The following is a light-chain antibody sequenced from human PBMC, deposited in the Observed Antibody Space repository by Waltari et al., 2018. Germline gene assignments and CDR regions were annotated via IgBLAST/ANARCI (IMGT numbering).Light chain of an antibody. V-gene: IGLV2-14*01. CDR3: CSYAGANTYV. Sequence: QSALTQPASVSGSPGQSITISCTGTSSDVGGYNYVSWYQQHPGKAPKLMIYEVSNRPSGVSNRFSGSKSDNTASLTISGLQPEDEADYYCCSYAGANTYVFGSGTKVTVL. J-gene: IGLJ1*01. CDR1: SSDVGGYNY. CDR2: EVS.